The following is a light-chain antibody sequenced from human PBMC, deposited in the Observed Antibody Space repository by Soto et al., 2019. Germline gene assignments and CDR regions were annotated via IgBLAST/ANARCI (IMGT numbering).Light chain of an antibody. CDR1: RSDVGAYNC. CDR2: DVS. Sequence: QSALTQPASVSGAPGHPIGISCTGTRSDVGAYNCVSWYQPHPGKAPKLMMSDVSNRPSGVSNRFSGSKSGNTASLTISGLQAEDEADYYCSSYTSSGNYVFGTGTKVTVL. V-gene: IGLV2-14*01. CDR3: SSYTSSGNYV. J-gene: IGLJ1*01.